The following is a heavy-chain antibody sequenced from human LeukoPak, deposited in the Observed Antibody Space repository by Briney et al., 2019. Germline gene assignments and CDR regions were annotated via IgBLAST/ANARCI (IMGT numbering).Heavy chain of an antibody. D-gene: IGHD5-24*01. Sequence: GASVKVSCKASGYTFTSYGISWVRQAPGQGLEWMGWISAYNGNTNYAQKLQGRVTMTTDTSTSTAYMELRSLRSDDTAVYYCATVRSGQWGDGCDYWGQGTLVTVSS. V-gene: IGHV1-18*01. CDR3: ATVRSGQWGDGCDY. CDR2: ISAYNGNT. J-gene: IGHJ4*02. CDR1: GYTFTSYG.